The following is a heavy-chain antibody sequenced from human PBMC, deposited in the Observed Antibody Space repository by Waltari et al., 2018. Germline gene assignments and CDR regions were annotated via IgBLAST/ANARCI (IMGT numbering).Heavy chain of an antibody. V-gene: IGHV3-30*03. J-gene: IGHJ3*02. CDR1: GFTFSSYG. D-gene: IGHD2-15*01. Sequence: QVQLVESGGGVVQPGRSLRLSCAASGFTFSSYGMPWVRQAPGKGLEWVAVISYDGSNKYYTDSVKGRFTISRDNSKNTLYLQMNSLRAEDTAVYYCAAAKVHAFDIWGQGTMVTVSS. CDR2: ISYDGSNK. CDR3: AAAKVHAFDI.